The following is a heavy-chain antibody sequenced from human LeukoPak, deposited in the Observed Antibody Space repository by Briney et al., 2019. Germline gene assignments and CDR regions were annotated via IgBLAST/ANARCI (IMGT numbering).Heavy chain of an antibody. CDR2: TYVSGNT. CDR3: AREVGS. D-gene: IGHD1-26*01. V-gene: IGHV3-66*01. CDR1: GFTVSDNY. Sequence: GGSLRLSRAASGFTVSDNYISWVRQAPGKGLKWVSVTYVSGNTYYADSVKGRFSISRDTSKNTLYLQMTSLRVEDSAVYYCAREVGSWGQGTLVIVSS. J-gene: IGHJ5*02.